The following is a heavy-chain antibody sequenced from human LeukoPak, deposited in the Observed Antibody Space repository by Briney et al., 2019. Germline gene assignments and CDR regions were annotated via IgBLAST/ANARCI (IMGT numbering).Heavy chain of an antibody. CDR3: ARDIAAAGYNWFDP. D-gene: IGHD6-13*01. J-gene: IGHJ5*02. CDR1: GGSINSYY. CDR2: IYYSGST. Sequence: SETLSLTCTVSGGSINSYYWSWIRQPPGKGLEWIGYIYYSGSTNYNPSLKSRVTISVDTSKNQFSLKLSSVTAEDTAVYYCARDIAAAGYNWFDPWGQGTLVTVSS. V-gene: IGHV4-59*01.